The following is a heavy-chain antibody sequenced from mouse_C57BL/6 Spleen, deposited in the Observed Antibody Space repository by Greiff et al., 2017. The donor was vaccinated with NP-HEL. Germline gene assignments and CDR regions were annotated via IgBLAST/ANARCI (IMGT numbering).Heavy chain of an antibody. J-gene: IGHJ1*03. D-gene: IGHD1-1*01. Sequence: VQLQQSGPELVKPGASVKLSCKASGYTFTSYDINWVKQRPGQGLEWIGWIYPRDGSTKYNEKFKGKATLTVDTSSSTAYMELHSLTSEDSAVYFCAKREGCYCGSWYFDVWGTGTTVTVSS. CDR1: GYTFTSYD. V-gene: IGHV1-85*01. CDR3: AKREGCYCGSWYFDV. CDR2: IYPRDGST.